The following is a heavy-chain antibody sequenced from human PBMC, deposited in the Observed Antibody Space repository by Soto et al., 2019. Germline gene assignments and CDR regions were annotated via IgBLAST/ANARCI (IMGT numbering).Heavy chain of an antibody. CDR2: IYYSGST. CDR3: ARRARYYYYGTDV. CDR1: GGSISSYY. Sequence: PSETLSLTCTVSGGSISSYYWSWIRQPPGKGLEWIGYIYYSGSTNYNPSLKSRVTISVDTSKNQFSLKLSSVTAADTAVYYCARRARYYYYGTDVWGQGTTVTVSS. J-gene: IGHJ6*02. V-gene: IGHV4-59*01.